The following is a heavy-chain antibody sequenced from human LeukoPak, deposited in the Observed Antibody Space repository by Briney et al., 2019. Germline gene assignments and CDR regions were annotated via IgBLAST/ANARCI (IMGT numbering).Heavy chain of an antibody. CDR1: GFSFSIYW. CDR3: ARGWEQQGVGAFHV. Sequence: GGSLRLSCFVSGFSFSIYWMHWVRQAPGKVLVWVSRITSDGSTTNYADSVEGRFTISRDNAKNTLFLQMNSLRAEDTAVYYCARGWEQQGVGAFHVWGQGTMVTVSS. J-gene: IGHJ3*01. V-gene: IGHV3-74*01. D-gene: IGHD1/OR15-1a*01. CDR2: ITSDGSTT.